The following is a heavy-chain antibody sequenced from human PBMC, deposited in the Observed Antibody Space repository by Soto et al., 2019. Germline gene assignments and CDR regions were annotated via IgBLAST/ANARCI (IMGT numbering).Heavy chain of an antibody. CDR1: GYTFTSYG. CDR2: ISAYNGNT. Sequence: ASVKVSCKASGYTFTSYGISWVRQAPGQGLEWMGWISAYNGNTNYAQKLQGRVTMTTDTSTSTAYMELRSLRSDDTAVYYWARARPVGPKLRYFDWSSVNWFDPWGQGNLVTVSS. D-gene: IGHD3-9*01. J-gene: IGHJ5*02. CDR3: ARARPVGPKLRYFDWSSVNWFDP. V-gene: IGHV1-18*04.